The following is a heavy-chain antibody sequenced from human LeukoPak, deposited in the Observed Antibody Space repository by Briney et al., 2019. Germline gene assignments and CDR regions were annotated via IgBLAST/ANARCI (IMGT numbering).Heavy chain of an antibody. CDR1: GFTFSSYW. CDR2: ISSDGSST. J-gene: IGHJ4*02. Sequence: PGGSLRLSCAASGFTFSSYWMHWVRQAPGKGLVWVSRISSDGSSTSYADSVKGRFTISRDNTKKRLYLQMNNLRAEDTAVYFCASGYYYNSLGDYWGQGTLVTVSS. D-gene: IGHD3-22*01. CDR3: ASGYYYNSLGDY. V-gene: IGHV3-74*01.